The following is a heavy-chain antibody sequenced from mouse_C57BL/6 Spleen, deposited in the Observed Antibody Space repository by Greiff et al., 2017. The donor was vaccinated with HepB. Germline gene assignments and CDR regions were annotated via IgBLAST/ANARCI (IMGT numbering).Heavy chain of an antibody. CDR2: ISDGGSYT. V-gene: IGHV5-4*03. CDR3: ASNWDDAY. Sequence: EVKVEESGGGLVKPGGSLKLSCAASGFTFSSYAMSWVRQTPEKRLEWVATISDGGSYTYYPDNVKGRFTISRDNAKNNLYLQMSHLKSEDTAMYYCASNWDDAYWGQGTLVTVSA. D-gene: IGHD4-1*01. CDR1: GFTFSSYA. J-gene: IGHJ3*01.